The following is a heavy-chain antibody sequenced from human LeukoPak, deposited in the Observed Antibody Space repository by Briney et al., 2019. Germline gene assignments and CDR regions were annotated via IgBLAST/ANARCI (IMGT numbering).Heavy chain of an antibody. CDR3: AKDIGTGFGELVFDY. V-gene: IGHV3-9*01. D-gene: IGHD3-10*01. Sequence: GGSLRLSCAASGFTFDDYAMHWVRQAPGKGLEWVSGISWNSGSIGYADSVKGRFTISRDNAKNSLYLQMNSLRAEGTALYYCAKDIGTGFGELVFDYWGQGTLVTVSS. CDR1: GFTFDDYA. J-gene: IGHJ4*02. CDR2: ISWNSGSI.